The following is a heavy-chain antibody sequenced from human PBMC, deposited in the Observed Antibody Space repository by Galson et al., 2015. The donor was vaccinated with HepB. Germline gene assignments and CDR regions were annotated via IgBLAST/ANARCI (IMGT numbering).Heavy chain of an antibody. D-gene: IGHD1/OR15-1a*01. CDR3: AEENIGYFDW. J-gene: IGHJ4*02. CDR2: ISPGGGTST. V-gene: IGHV3-23*01. CDR1: GFTFSRFA. Sequence: SLRLSCAASGFTFSRFAMSWVRQAPGKGLEWVSAISPGGGTSTYYTDSVKGRFTISRDNSRNTLYLQMNSLRAEDTALYYCAEENIGYFDWWGQGTLVTVSS.